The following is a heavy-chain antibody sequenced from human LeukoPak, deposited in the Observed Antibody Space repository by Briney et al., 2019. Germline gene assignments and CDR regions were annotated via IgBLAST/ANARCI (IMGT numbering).Heavy chain of an antibody. CDR3: ASWLEPIDY. CDR2: INPNSGGT. V-gene: IGHV1-2*02. D-gene: IGHD6-19*01. CDR1: GYTFTDYY. J-gene: IGHJ4*02. Sequence: ASVKVSCKASGYTFTDYYINWVRQAPGQGLEWMGWINPNSGGTNYAQKFQGRVTMTRDTSISTAYMELSRLRSDDTAVYYCASWLEPIDYWGQGTLVTVSS.